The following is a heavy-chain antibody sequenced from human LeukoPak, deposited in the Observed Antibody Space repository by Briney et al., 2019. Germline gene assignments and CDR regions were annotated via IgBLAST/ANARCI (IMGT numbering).Heavy chain of an antibody. V-gene: IGHV1-69*13. CDR2: IIPIFGTA. Sequence: GASVKVSCKASGGTFSSYAISWVRQAPGQGLEWMGGIIPIFGTANYAQKFQGRVTITADESTSTAYMELSSLRSEDTAVYYCARAREVVAGTPPYYWGQGTLVTVSS. CDR3: ARAREVVAGTPPYY. CDR1: GGTFSSYA. D-gene: IGHD2-15*01. J-gene: IGHJ4*02.